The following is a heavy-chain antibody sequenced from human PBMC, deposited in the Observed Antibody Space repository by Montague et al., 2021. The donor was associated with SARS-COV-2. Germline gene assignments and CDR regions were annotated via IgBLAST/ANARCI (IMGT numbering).Heavy chain of an antibody. CDR3: ARGSEYYYHPFDY. CDR1: GASMSGYH. J-gene: IGHJ4*01. V-gene: IGHV4-4*07. D-gene: IGHD2/OR15-2a*01. Sequence: SETLSLTCTVSGASMSGYHWSWIRQPAGKALDWIGRIYSNGDTTYNPSLKSRLAMSVDTSERQFSLKMTSVSAADTAIYYCARGSEYYYHPFDYWGHGTLATVSS. CDR2: IYSNGDT.